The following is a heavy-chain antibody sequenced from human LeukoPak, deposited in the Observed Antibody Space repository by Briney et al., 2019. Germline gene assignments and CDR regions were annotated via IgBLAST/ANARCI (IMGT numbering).Heavy chain of an antibody. Sequence: GGSLRLSCAVSGFSVSSYEMNWVRQAPGKGLEWVSYISKSGSDRYYADPAKGRFTMSRDNAKNSLYLQMNSLRVDDTAVYYCARVGRSTVGGYWGQGTLVTVSS. CDR3: ARVGRSTVGGY. CDR2: ISKSGSDR. J-gene: IGHJ4*02. CDR1: GFSVSSYE. V-gene: IGHV3-48*03. D-gene: IGHD4-23*01.